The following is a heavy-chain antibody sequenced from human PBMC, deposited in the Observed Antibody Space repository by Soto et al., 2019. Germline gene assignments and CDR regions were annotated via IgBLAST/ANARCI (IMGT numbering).Heavy chain of an antibody. V-gene: IGHV1-2*04. D-gene: IGHD3-16*01. CDR3: TSAIPFGAPIMDA. CDR2: INPNSGGT. J-gene: IGHJ6*02. Sequence: QVQLVQSGAEVKKPGGSVKVSCKASGYTFTGYYMHWVRQAPGQGLEWMGWINPNSGGTNYAQKFQGWVTMTRDTSLSPAYKELSSLRADDTAVYYCTSAIPFGAPIMDAWGQGTTVTVSS. CDR1: GYTFTGYY.